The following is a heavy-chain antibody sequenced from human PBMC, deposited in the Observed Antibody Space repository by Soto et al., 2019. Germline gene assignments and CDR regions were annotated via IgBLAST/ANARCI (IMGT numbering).Heavy chain of an antibody. CDR2: IYTSGST. D-gene: IGHD3-10*01. V-gene: IGHV4-4*07. J-gene: IGHJ5*02. Sequence: SETLSLTCTVSGGSISSYYWSWIRQPAGKGLEWIGRIYTSGSTNYNPSLKSRVTMSVDTSKNQFSLKLSPVTAADTAVYYCARDRMVREIPNWFDPWGQGTLVTVSS. CDR3: ARDRMVREIPNWFDP. CDR1: GGSISSYY.